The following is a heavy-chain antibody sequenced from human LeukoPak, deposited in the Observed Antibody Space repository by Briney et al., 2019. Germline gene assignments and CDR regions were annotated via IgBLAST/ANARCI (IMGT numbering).Heavy chain of an antibody. D-gene: IGHD2-2*01. CDR2: ITSSGSTI. J-gene: IGHJ4*02. CDR1: GFTFSDYY. Sequence: GGSLRLSCAASGFTFSDYYMSWIRQAPGKGLEWVSYITSSGSTIYYADSVKGRFTISRDNAKNSLYLQMNSLRAEDTAVYYCARVVVPHCFDYWGQGTLVTVSS. CDR3: ARVVVPHCFDY. V-gene: IGHV3-11*01.